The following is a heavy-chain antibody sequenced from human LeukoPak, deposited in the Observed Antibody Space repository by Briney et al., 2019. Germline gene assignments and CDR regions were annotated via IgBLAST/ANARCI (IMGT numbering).Heavy chain of an antibody. D-gene: IGHD6-13*01. J-gene: IGHJ4*02. V-gene: IGHV5-51*01. CDR3: ARLLGSSSSSWASFDY. Sequence: GESLKISCNGSGYXFTTYWICWVRQIPGRGLEWMGIIYPGDSHTMYSPSFRGQVTMSADKSISTAYLQWSSLKASDTAMYYCARLLGSSSSSWASFDYWGQGTLVTVSS. CDR2: IYPGDSHT. CDR1: GYXFTTYW.